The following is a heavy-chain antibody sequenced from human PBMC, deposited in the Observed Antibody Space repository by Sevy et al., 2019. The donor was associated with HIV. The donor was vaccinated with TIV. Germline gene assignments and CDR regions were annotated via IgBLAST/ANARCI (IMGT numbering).Heavy chain of an antibody. J-gene: IGHJ3*02. CDR1: GFNFRSYS. Sequence: GGSLRLSCAASGFNFRSYSINWVRQAPGKGLEWVSSIGSSNSYKYYADSVKRRFTISRDNAKKSLYLQMNSLRAEDTAIYYCARDYEAFDIWGQGTMVTVSS. CDR3: ARDYEAFDI. D-gene: IGHD3-3*01. CDR2: IGSSNSYK. V-gene: IGHV3-21*04.